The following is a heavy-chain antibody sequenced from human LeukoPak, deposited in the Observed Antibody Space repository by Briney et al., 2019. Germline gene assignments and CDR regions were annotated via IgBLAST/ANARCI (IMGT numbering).Heavy chain of an antibody. D-gene: IGHD3-3*01. CDR3: ARRGFLDY. Sequence: GSLRLSCAASGFTFSSYAMNWIRQPPGRGLEWIGYISDSGSTNYNPSLKSRVTISVDTSKNQLSLKLSSVTAADTAVYYCARRGFLDYWGQGTLVTVSS. CDR1: GFTFSSYA. J-gene: IGHJ4*02. V-gene: IGHV4-59*08. CDR2: ISDSGST.